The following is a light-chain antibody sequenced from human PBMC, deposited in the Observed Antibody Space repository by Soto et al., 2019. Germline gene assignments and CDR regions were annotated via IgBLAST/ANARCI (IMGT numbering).Light chain of an antibody. CDR2: GAS. CDR3: LQYGSSPRT. J-gene: IGKJ1*01. Sequence: EIVLTQSPGTLSLSPGERATLSCRASQSVSNNYLTWYQQKPGQAPRLLIYGASSRATGIPDRFSGYGSGTDFTLTLSRLEPEDFAVYYCLQYGSSPRTFGQGTKVEMK. V-gene: IGKV3-20*01. CDR1: QSVSNNY.